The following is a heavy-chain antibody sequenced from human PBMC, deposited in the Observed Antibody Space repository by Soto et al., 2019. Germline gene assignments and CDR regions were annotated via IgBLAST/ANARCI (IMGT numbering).Heavy chain of an antibody. D-gene: IGHD3-22*01. CDR2: IIPIFGTA. CDR3: ARDPYYYDSSGYYRDY. Sequence: SVKVSCKASGGTFSSYAISWVRQAPGQGLEWMGGIIPIFGTAIYAQKFLGRVTITADESTSTAYMELSSLRSEDTAVYYCARDPYYYDSSGYYRDYWGQGTLVTVSS. CDR1: GGTFSSYA. J-gene: IGHJ4*02. V-gene: IGHV1-69*13.